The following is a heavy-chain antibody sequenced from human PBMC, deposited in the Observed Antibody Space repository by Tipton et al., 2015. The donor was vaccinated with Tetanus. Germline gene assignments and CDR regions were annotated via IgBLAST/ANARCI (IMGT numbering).Heavy chain of an antibody. Sequence: TLSLTCTVSGGSISSGDYYWSWIRQPPGKGLEWIGYIYYSGSTYYNPSHKSRVTISVDTSKNQFSLKLISVTAADTAVYYCDLSRGYDILTSYFLGYFDLWVRGTLVTVPS. J-gene: IGHJ2*01. CDR3: DLSRGYDILTSYFLGYFDL. CDR1: GGSISSGDYY. CDR2: IYYSGST. D-gene: IGHD3-9*01. V-gene: IGHV4-30-4*01.